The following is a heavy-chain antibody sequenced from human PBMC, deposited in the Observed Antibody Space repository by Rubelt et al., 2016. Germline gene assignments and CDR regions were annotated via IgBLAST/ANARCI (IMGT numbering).Heavy chain of an antibody. CDR1: GFTYSNNW. Sequence: EVQLVESGGGLVQPGGSLRLSCVASGFTYSNNWMTWVRQAPWKGLEWVANINQDGSEKNYVDSVKGRFTISRDNSKNTLLLQMNSLRVDDTAVYYCAKDVSGGYAGRRDYWGQGTLVTVSS. CDR2: INQDGSEK. V-gene: IGHV3-7*05. J-gene: IGHJ4*02. D-gene: IGHD5-12*01. CDR3: AKDVSGGYAGRRDY.